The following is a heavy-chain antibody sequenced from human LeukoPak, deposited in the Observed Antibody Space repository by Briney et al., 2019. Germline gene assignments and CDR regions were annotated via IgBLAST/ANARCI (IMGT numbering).Heavy chain of an antibody. CDR1: GFSFSTYS. CDR2: ISGSGSYI. Sequence: GGSLRLSCAASGFSFSTYSMNWVRQAPGKGLEWVSSISGSGSYIYYADSVKGRFTISRDNAKNSLYLQMNSLRAEDTAVYYCAREAVRPDLGIRFLGWLLDMDVWGKGTTVTVSS. CDR3: AREAVRPDLGIRFLGWLLDMDV. V-gene: IGHV3-21*01. J-gene: IGHJ6*03. D-gene: IGHD3-3*01.